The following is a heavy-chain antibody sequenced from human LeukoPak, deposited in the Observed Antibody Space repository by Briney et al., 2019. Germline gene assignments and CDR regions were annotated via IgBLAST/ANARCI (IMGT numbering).Heavy chain of an antibody. J-gene: IGHJ6*02. CDR3: ASGGYYDSSGYYYYYGMDV. CDR1: GGTFSSYA. D-gene: IGHD3-22*01. V-gene: IGHV1-69*13. CDR2: IIPIFGTA. Sequence: ASVKVSCKASGGTFSSYAISWVRQAPGQGLEWMGGIIPIFGTANYAQKFQGRVTITADESTSTAYMELCSLRSEDTAVYYCASGGYYDSSGYYYYYGMDVWGQGTTVTVSS.